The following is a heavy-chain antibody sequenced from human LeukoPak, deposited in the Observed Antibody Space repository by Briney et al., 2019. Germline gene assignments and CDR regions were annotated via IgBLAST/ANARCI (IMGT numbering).Heavy chain of an antibody. D-gene: IGHD6-13*01. J-gene: IGHJ5*02. CDR2: IDPGDSDT. Sequence: GGSRQISGQGSGSSFTSYWIGGVRPVRGKGLGWVGIIDPGDSDTRYSPSFQGQVTISADKSISTAYLQWSSLKASDTAMYYCARRVRYSSSWYVAGGWFDPWGQGTLVTVSS. CDR1: GSSFTSYW. V-gene: IGHV5-51*01. CDR3: ARRVRYSSSWYVAGGWFDP.